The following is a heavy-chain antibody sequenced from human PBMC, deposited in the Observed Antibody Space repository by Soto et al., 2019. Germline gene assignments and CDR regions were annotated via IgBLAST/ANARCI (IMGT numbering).Heavy chain of an antibody. CDR1: GFTFSDYY. CDR2: ISSSSSYT. Sequence: LRLSCAASGFTFSDYYMSWIRQAPGKGLEWVSYISSSSSYTNYADSVKGRFTISRDNAKNSLYLQMNSLRAEDTAVYYCARHKQQLVAAFDIWGQGTMVTVSS. CDR3: ARHKQQLVAAFDI. J-gene: IGHJ3*02. V-gene: IGHV3-11*06. D-gene: IGHD6-13*01.